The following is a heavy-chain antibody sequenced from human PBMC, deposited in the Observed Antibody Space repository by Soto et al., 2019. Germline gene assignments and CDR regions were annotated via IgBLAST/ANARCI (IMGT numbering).Heavy chain of an antibody. CDR1: GYTFTSYG. J-gene: IGHJ6*02. Sequence: ASVKVSCKASGYTFTSYGISWVRQAPGQGLEWMGWISAYNGNTNYAQKLQGRVTMATDTSTSTAYMELRSLRSDDTAVYYCARDGGDYSTGYYYGMDVWGQGTTVTVSS. CDR3: ARDGGDYSTGYYYGMDV. CDR2: ISAYNGNT. V-gene: IGHV1-18*04. D-gene: IGHD4-4*01.